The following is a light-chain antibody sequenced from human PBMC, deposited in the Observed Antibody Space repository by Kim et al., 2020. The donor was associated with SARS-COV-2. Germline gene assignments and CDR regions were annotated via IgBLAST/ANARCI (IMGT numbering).Light chain of an antibody. Sequence: PGGTVTLTCGSSTGPVTSGHYPYWYQQKPGQAPRILIYDTSKKHSSTPARFSGSLLGGKAALTLSGAQTDDEADYYCLVTYPGVRVFGGGTQLTVL. CDR2: DTS. J-gene: IGLJ3*02. CDR3: LVTYPGVRV. V-gene: IGLV7-46*01. CDR1: TGPVTSGHY.